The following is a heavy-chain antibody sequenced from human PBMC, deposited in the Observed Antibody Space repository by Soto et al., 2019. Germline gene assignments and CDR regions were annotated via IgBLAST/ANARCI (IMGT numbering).Heavy chain of an antibody. D-gene: IGHD2-2*02. CDR2: LYPGGSDG. Sequence: GESLKISCKASGYSFTSYYIAWMRQMPGNGLEGMGVLYPGGSDGIYSPSFEGQVTISADKSINTPYLQWISLKASDTAVYYGARPRGNYYTALDVWGQGTTVTV. J-gene: IGHJ6*02. CDR3: ARPRGNYYTALDV. CDR1: GYSFTSYY. V-gene: IGHV5-51*01.